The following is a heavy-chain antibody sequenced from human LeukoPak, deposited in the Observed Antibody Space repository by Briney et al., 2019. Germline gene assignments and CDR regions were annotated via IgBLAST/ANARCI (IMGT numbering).Heavy chain of an antibody. CDR3: ARSLGSSWYRHYYYMDV. V-gene: IGHV4-39*01. CDR2: IYYSGST. J-gene: IGHJ6*03. CDR1: GGSISSSSYY. D-gene: IGHD6-13*01. Sequence: SSETLSLTCTVSGGSISSSSYYWGWVRQPPGKGLEWIGSIYYSGSTYYNPSLKSRVTISVDTSKNQFSLKLSSVTAADTAVYYCARSLGSSWYRHYYYMDVWGKGTTVTVSS.